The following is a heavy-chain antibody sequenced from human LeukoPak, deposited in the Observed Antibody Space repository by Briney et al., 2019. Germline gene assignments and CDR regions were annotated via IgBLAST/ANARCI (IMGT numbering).Heavy chain of an antibody. CDR3: ARGSRRAIVVVPAAMCFPV. Sequence: ASVKVSCKASGYTFTGYYMHWVRQAPGQGLEWMGWINPNSGGTNYAQKFQGRVTMTRDTSISTAYMELSRLRSDDTAVYYCARGSRRAIVVVPAAMCFPVWGQGTLVTVSS. CDR1: GYTFTGYY. D-gene: IGHD2-2*01. CDR2: INPNSGGT. V-gene: IGHV1-2*02. J-gene: IGHJ1*01.